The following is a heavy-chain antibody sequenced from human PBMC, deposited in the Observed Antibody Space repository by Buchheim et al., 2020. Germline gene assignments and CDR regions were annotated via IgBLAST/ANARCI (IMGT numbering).Heavy chain of an antibody. Sequence: QVQLQQWGAGLLKPSETLSLTCAVYGGSFSGYYWSWIRQPPGKGLEWIGEINHSGSTNYNPSLKSRVTISVDTSKTPLSLKLSSVTAADTAVYYCARGGRRGFRKGMDVWGQGTT. D-gene: IGHD1-14*01. V-gene: IGHV4-34*01. CDR1: GGSFSGYY. CDR3: ARGGRRGFRKGMDV. CDR2: INHSGST. J-gene: IGHJ6*02.